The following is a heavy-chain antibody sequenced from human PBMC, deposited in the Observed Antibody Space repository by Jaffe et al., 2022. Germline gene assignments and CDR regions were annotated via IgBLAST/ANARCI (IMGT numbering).Heavy chain of an antibody. V-gene: IGHV4-61*02. CDR1: GGSISSGSYY. CDR2: IYTSGST. J-gene: IGHJ4*02. D-gene: IGHD6-13*01. Sequence: QVQLQESGPGLVKPSQTLSLTCTVSGGSISSGSYYWSWIRQPAGKGLEWIGRIYTSGSTNYNPSLKSRVTISVDTSKNQFSLKLSSVTAADTAVYYCARESYSSSWYGVDYWGQGTLVTVSS. CDR3: ARESYSSSWYGVDY.